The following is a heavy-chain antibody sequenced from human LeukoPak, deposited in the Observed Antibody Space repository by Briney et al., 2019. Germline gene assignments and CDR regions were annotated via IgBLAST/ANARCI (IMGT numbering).Heavy chain of an antibody. J-gene: IGHJ5*02. CDR1: GYTFTGYY. CDR2: INPNSGGT. D-gene: IGHD3-22*01. CDR3: ARGDDAYYYDSSGYP. Sequence: ASVKVSCKASGYTFTGYYMHWVRQAPGQGLEWMGWINPNSGGTNYAQKFQGRVTMTRDTSISTAYMELSRLRSDDTAVYYCARGDDAYYYDSSGYPWGQGTLVTASS. V-gene: IGHV1-2*02.